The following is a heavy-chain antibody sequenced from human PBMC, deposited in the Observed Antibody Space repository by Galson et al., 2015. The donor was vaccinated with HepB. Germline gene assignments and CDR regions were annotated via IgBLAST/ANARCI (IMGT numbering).Heavy chain of an antibody. V-gene: IGHV3-23*01. J-gene: IGHJ3*02. CDR3: AKAYYYDSSGYLVPFDAFDI. D-gene: IGHD3-22*01. CDR2: ISGSGGST. Sequence: SLRLSCAASGFTFSSYAMSWVRQAPGKGLEWVSAISGSGGSTYYADSVKGRFTISRDNSKNTLYLQMNSLRAEDTAVYYCAKAYYYDSSGYLVPFDAFDIWGQGTMVTVSS. CDR1: GFTFSSYA.